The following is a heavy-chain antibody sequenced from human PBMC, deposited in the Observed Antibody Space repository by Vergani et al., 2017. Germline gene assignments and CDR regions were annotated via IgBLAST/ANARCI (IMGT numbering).Heavy chain of an antibody. J-gene: IGHJ6*02. CDR3: AKDKVAGRDYYYYGMDV. CDR1: GYSFTSYW. CDR2: IYPGDSDT. D-gene: IGHD6-19*01. Sequence: EVQLVQSGAEVKKPGESLKISCKGSGYSFTSYWIGWVRQMPGKGLEWMGIIYPGDSDTRYSPSFQGQVTISADKSISTAYLQWSSLKASDTAVYYCAKDKVAGRDYYYYGMDVWGQGTTVTVSS. V-gene: IGHV5-51*01.